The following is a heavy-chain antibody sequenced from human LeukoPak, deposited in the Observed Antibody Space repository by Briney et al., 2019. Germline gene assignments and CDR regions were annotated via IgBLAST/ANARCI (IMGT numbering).Heavy chain of an antibody. J-gene: IGHJ6*02. Sequence: SETLSLTCTVSGGSISSHYWSWIRQPPGKGLEWIGYIYYSGSTNYNPSLKSRVTISVDTSKNQFSLKLSSVTAADTAVYYCARGEIAVAGTAPTFYYYYGMDVWGQGTTVTVSS. CDR1: GGSISSHY. CDR3: ARGEIAVAGTAPTFYYYYGMDV. CDR2: IYYSGST. V-gene: IGHV4-59*11. D-gene: IGHD6-19*01.